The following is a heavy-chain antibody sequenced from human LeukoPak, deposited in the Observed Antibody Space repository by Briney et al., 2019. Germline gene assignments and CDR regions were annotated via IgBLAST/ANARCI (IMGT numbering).Heavy chain of an antibody. CDR1: GGTFSSYA. D-gene: IGHD3-22*01. J-gene: IGHJ4*02. Sequence: ASVKVSCKASGGTFSSYAISWVRQAPGQGLEWMGGIIPIFGTANYAQKFQGRVTITTDESTSTAYMELSSLRSEDTAVYYCARGTGMVITPFDYWGQGILVTVSS. CDR3: ARGTGMVITPFDY. CDR2: IIPIFGTA. V-gene: IGHV1-69*05.